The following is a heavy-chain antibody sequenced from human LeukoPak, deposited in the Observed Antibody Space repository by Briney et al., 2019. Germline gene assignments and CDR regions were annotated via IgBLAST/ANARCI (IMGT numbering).Heavy chain of an antibody. CDR3: VRALYDGSGYYSHFDY. CDR2: ISSSGSTI. D-gene: IGHD3-22*01. Sequence: GGSLRLSCAASGFTFSSYEMNWVRQAPGKGLEWVSYISSSGSTIYYADSVKGRFTISRDNAKKSLYLQMNSLRTEDTAVYYCVRALYDGSGYYSHFDYWGQGTLVTVSS. CDR1: GFTFSSYE. J-gene: IGHJ4*02. V-gene: IGHV3-48*03.